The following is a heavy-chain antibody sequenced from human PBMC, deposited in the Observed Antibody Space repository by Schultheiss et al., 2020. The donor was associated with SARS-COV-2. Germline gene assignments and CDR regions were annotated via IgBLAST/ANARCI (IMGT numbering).Heavy chain of an antibody. CDR1: GLTFSSYA. CDR3: ARDPYQLPPRYYYGMDV. D-gene: IGHD2-2*01. CDR2: ISYDGSNK. J-gene: IGHJ6*02. V-gene: IGHV3-30*04. Sequence: GGSLRLSCAASGLTFSSYAMHWVRQAPGKGLEWVAVISYDGSNKYYADSVKGRFTISRDNSKNTLYLQMNSLRAEDTAVYYCARDPYQLPPRYYYGMDVWGQGATVTVSS.